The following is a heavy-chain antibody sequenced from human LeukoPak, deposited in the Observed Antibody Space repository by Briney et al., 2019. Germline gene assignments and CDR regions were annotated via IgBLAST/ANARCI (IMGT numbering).Heavy chain of an antibody. J-gene: IGHJ5*02. CDR3: ARGAVAGDR. CDR2: ISYDGSNK. V-gene: IGHV3-30*01. CDR1: GFTFSSYA. D-gene: IGHD6-19*01. Sequence: GGSLRLPYAASGFTFSSYAMHWVRQAPGKGLEWVAVISYDGSNKYYADSVKGRFTISRDNSKNTLYLQMNSLRAEDTAVYYCARGAVAGDRWGQGTLVTVSS.